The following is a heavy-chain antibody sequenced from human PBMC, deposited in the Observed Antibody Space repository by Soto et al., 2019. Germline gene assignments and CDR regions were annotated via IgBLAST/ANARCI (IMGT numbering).Heavy chain of an antibody. Sequence: SETLSLTCVVSGGSLSDYLWSWIRQPPGMALEWIGEINHLGSINYNPSLKSRVTMSVDTSKNQFSLTLYSVTAADTATYYCARGGISHWAYFYYMDVWDRGTTVTVSS. CDR3: ARGGISHWAYFYYMDV. J-gene: IGHJ6*03. CDR1: GGSLSDYL. CDR2: INHLGSI. D-gene: IGHD2-21*01. V-gene: IGHV4-34*01.